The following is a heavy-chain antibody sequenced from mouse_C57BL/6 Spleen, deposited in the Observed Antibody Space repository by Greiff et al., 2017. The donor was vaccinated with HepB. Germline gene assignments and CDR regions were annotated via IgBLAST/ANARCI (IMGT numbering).Heavy chain of an antibody. CDR1: GFTFSDYG. D-gene: IGHD3-2*02. V-gene: IGHV5-17*01. J-gene: IGHJ3*01. CDR3: ATQTAQATPFAY. CDR2: ISSGSSTI. Sequence: DVQLVESGGGLVKPGGSLKLSCAASGFTFSDYGMHWVRQAPEKGLEWVAYISSGSSTIYYADTVKGRFTISRDNAKNTLFLQMTSLRSEDTAMYYCATQTAQATPFAYWGQGTLVTVSA.